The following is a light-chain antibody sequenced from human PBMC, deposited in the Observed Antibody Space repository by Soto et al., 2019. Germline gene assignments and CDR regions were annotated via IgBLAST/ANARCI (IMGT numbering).Light chain of an antibody. CDR2: TTN. CDR3: LLYYGGAQLV. CDR1: TGAVTSGNY. V-gene: IGLV7-43*01. J-gene: IGLJ3*02. Sequence: QAVVTQEPSLTVSPGGTVTLTCASSTGAVTSGNYPSWFQQKPGQTPRTLIYTTNSRHSWTPARFSGSLLGGKAXLTLSGVQPEDEAEYYCLLYYGGAQLVFGGGTKLTVL.